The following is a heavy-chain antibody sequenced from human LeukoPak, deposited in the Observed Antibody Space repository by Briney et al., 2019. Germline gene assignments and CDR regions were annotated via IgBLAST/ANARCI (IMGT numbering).Heavy chain of an antibody. CDR1: GGSISSGSFY. J-gene: IGHJ3*02. Sequence: PSETLSLTCTVSGGSISSGSFYWGWIRQPPGKGLEWIGYIYYSGSTNYNPSLKSRVTISVDTSKNQFSLKLSSVTAADTAVYYCARVEWFGELSPFDIWGQGTMVTVSS. V-gene: IGHV4-61*01. CDR3: ARVEWFGELSPFDI. CDR2: IYYSGST. D-gene: IGHD3-10*01.